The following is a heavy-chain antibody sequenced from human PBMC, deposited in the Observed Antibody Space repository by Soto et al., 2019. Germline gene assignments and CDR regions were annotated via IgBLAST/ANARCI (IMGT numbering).Heavy chain of an antibody. CDR3: ASGYYSGSGRGDENWFDH. CDR2: ISSSSSYI. J-gene: IGHJ5*02. V-gene: IGHV3-21*01. D-gene: IGHD3-10*01. CDR1: GFTFSSYS. Sequence: EVQLVESGGGLVKPGGSLRLSCAASGFTFSSYSMNWVRQAPGKGLEWVSSISSSSSYIYYADSVKGRFTISRDNAKNSLYLQMNGLGAEDTAVYYCASGYYSGSGRGDENWFDHWGQGTLVTVSS.